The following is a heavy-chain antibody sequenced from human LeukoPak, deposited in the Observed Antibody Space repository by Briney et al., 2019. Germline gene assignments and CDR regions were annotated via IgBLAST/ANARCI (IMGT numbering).Heavy chain of an antibody. V-gene: IGHV4-59*01. CDR2: IYYSGST. D-gene: IGHD6-19*01. Sequence: SETLSLTCTVSGGSISSYYWSWIRQPPGKGLEWIGYIYYSGSTNYNPSLKSRVTISVDTSKNQFSLKLSSVTAADTAVYYCARSPPAVADTIDYWGQGTLVTVSS. CDR3: ARSPPAVADTIDY. CDR1: GGSISSYY. J-gene: IGHJ4*02.